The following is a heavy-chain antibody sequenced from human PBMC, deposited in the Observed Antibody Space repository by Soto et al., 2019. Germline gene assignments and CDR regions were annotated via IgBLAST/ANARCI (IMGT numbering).Heavy chain of an antibody. Sequence: GESLKISCKGSGYSFTSYWIGWVRQMPGKGLEWMGIIYPGDSDTRYSPSFQGQVTISADKSISTAYLQWSSLKASDTAMYYCARRPYHYDSSGYRGWFDPWGQGTLVTVSS. J-gene: IGHJ5*02. V-gene: IGHV5-51*01. CDR2: IYPGDSDT. CDR3: ARRPYHYDSSGYRGWFDP. CDR1: GYSFTSYW. D-gene: IGHD3-22*01.